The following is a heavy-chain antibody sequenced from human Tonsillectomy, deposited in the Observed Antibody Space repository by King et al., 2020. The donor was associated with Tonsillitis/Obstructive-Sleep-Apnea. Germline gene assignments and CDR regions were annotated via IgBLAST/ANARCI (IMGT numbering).Heavy chain of an antibody. CDR1: GFTFSSYA. Sequence: QLVQSGGGVVQPGRSLRLSCAASGFTFSSYAMHWVRQAPGKGLEWVTVISYDGSHKYYADSVKGRFTISRDNSKNTLYLQMNSLRPEDTAVYYCARAPGIAASNINYYFGMDAWGQGTTVTVSS. CDR2: ISYDGSHK. D-gene: IGHD6-13*01. V-gene: IGHV3-30*04. J-gene: IGHJ6*02. CDR3: ARAPGIAASNINYYFGMDA.